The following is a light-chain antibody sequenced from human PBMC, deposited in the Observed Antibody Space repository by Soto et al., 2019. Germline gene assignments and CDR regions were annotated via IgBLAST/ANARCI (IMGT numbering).Light chain of an antibody. J-gene: IGKJ4*01. CDR1: QSVSSY. Sequence: EIVFTQSPATLSLSPGERATLSCRASQSVSSYLAWYQQKPGQAPRLLIYDASNRATGIPDRFSGSGSGTDFTLTISRLEPEDFAIYYCQQRGTWPRVTFGGGTKVDI. CDR3: QQRGTWPRVT. V-gene: IGKV3-11*01. CDR2: DAS.